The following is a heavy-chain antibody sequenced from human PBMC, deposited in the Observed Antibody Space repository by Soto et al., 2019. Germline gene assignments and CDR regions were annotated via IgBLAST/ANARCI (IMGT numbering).Heavy chain of an antibody. V-gene: IGHV3-33*04. CDR2: IWSDGSNK. J-gene: IGHJ6*02. D-gene: IGHD2-2*01. Sequence: GGSLRLSCAASGFTFSTYVMHWVRQAPGKGLEWVAVIWSDGSNKYYVDSVKGRFTISRDNSKNTLDLQMNSLRAEDTAVYYCARVRMGYCSRTSCYGGYYYDYGMDVWGQGTTVTV. CDR1: GFTFSTYV. CDR3: ARVRMGYCSRTSCYGGYYYDYGMDV.